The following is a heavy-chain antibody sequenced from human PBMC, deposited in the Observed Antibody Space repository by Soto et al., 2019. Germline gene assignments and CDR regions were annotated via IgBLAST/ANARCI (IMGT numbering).Heavy chain of an antibody. CDR3: ARDLGYSSSWSEYFFDY. D-gene: IGHD6-13*01. CDR1: GYTFTSYG. V-gene: IGHV1-18*04. J-gene: IGHJ4*02. Sequence: ASVKVSCKASGYTFTSYGISWVRQAPVQGLEWMGWISAYNGNTNYAQKLQGRVTMTTDTSTSTAYMELRSLRSDDTAVYYCARDLGYSSSWSEYFFDYWGQGTLVTVSS. CDR2: ISAYNGNT.